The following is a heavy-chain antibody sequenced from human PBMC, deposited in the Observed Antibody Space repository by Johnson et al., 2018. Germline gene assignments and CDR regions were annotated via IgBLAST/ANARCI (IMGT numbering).Heavy chain of an antibody. CDR2: ISYDGSNK. CDR3: ARDPFGVHPLYYMDV. V-gene: IGHV3-30-3*01. D-gene: IGHD3-10*01. CDR1: GFTFPNYA. Sequence: QVQLVQSGGGVVQXGRSLRLSCAASGFTFPNYAMHWVRQAPGRGLEWVAVISYDGSNKYYADHVKFRFSISRDNSKSTLFLQMNSLRPEDTAVYYWARDPFGVHPLYYMDVWGKGTTVTVSS. J-gene: IGHJ6*03.